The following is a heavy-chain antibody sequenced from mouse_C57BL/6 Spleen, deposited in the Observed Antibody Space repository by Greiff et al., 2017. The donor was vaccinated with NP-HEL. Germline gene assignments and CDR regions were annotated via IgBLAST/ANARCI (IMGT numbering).Heavy chain of an antibody. J-gene: IGHJ4*01. Sequence: EVKLVESEGGLVQPGSSMKLSCTASGFTFSDYYMAWVRQVPEKGLEWVANINYDGSSTYYLDSLKSRFIISRDNAKNILYLQMSSLKSEDTATYYCARDRDSSGYDAMDYWGQGTSVTVSS. CDR2: INYDGSST. CDR1: GFTFSDYY. CDR3: ARDRDSSGYDAMDY. V-gene: IGHV5-16*01. D-gene: IGHD3-2*02.